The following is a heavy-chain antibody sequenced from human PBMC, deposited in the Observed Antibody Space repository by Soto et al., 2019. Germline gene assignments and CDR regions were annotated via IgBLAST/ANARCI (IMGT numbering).Heavy chain of an antibody. CDR1: AGTVSSYA. CDR3: PRAGVAPIVPNVFDI. Sequence: CGASAGTVSSYALGGVRQATGQGLEWMGGIIPIFGTANYAQKFQGRVTITADESTSTAYMELSSLRSEDTAVYYCPRAGVAPIVPNVFDIWGQGTMVTVSS. D-gene: IGHD5-12*01. CDR2: IIPIFGTA. J-gene: IGHJ3*02. V-gene: IGHV1-69*01.